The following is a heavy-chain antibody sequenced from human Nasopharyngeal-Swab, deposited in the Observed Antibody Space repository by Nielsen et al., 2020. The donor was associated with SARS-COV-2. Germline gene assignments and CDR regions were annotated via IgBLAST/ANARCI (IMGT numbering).Heavy chain of an antibody. CDR2: LYYSEST. J-gene: IGHJ3*02. CDR3: ARGDIGNGYYYSLSFGAFDI. V-gene: IGHV4-30-4*01. D-gene: IGHD3-3*01. Sequence: WIRQPPGKGLEWLGYLYYSESTYYNPSLKSRITMSLETSKKQFSLELKSVTAADTAVYYCARGDIGNGYYYSLSFGAFDIWGQGTMVTVSS.